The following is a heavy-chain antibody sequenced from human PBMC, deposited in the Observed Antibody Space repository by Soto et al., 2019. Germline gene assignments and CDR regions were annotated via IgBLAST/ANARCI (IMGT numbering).Heavy chain of an antibody. CDR1: GDSVSSPSKC. CDR2: LCYSGST. J-gene: IGHJ4*02. CDR3: ARSAGGSGWL. D-gene: IGHD6-19*01. V-gene: IGHV4-61*01. Sequence: PSETLSLTCTVSGDSVSSPSKCWSWIRQPPGKALEWIAYLCYSGSTNYKASLKSRATISRDTSKNQFSLKMTSVTAEDTAVYYCARSAGGSGWLGGQGTLVTVSS.